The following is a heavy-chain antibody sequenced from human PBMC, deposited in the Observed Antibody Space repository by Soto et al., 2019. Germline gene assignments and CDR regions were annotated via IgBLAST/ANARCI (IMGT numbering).Heavy chain of an antibody. CDR2: ISGRGSGK. CDR1: GIIFSSYA. D-gene: IGHD1-26*01. J-gene: IGHJ4*02. V-gene: IGHV3-23*01. Sequence: EVQLLESGGNLVHPGGSLRLSCEGSGIIFSSYAMGGVRQAPGKGMEWVSSISGRGSGKYYADSVKGRFTISRDNSKNALYLQMNSLTSEDTATYYCAKDRLAGGSYTFDSWGQGTPVTVSA. CDR3: AKDRLAGGSYTFDS.